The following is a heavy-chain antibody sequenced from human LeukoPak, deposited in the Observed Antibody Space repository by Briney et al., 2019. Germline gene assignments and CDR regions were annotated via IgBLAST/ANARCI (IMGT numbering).Heavy chain of an antibody. J-gene: IGHJ4*02. CDR2: IYYSGST. V-gene: IGHV4-30-4*08. Sequence: SETLSLTCTVSGGTISSGDYYWSWIRQPPGKGLEWIGYIYYSGSTYYNPSLKSRVTISVDTSKNQFSLKLSSVTAADTAVYYCARLTLGYCTNGVCYRKYSSSWYADYWGQGTLVTVSS. D-gene: IGHD2-8*01. CDR1: GGTISSGDYY. CDR3: ARLTLGYCTNGVCYRKYSSSWYADY.